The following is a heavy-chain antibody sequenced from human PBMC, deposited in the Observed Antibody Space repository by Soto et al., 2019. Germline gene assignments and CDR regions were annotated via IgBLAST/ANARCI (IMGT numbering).Heavy chain of an antibody. CDR3: ANSLMIAAGEPYFDY. D-gene: IGHD6-13*01. Sequence: QITLKESGPTLVKPTQTLTLTCTFSGFSLSTSGVGVGWIRQPPGKALEWLVLIYWDDDKRYSPSLKSRLTITKYTPKTQVVLTMTNMDPVGTATYYCANSLMIAAGEPYFDYWGQGTLVTVSS. CDR1: GFSLSTSGVG. J-gene: IGHJ4*02. V-gene: IGHV2-5*02. CDR2: IYWDDDK.